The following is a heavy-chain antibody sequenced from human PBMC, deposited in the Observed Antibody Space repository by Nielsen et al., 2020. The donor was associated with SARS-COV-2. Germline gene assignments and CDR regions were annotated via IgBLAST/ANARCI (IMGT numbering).Heavy chain of an antibody. D-gene: IGHD3-10*01. Sequence: GESLKISCAASGFTFSSYSLNWVRQAPGKGLEWLSYISSRGTTRYYADSVKGRFTISRDNLKDSLFLQMDSLRAEDTGVYYCAREGLQLPRGVPQDDFWGQGTLVTVSS. CDR3: AREGLQLPRGVPQDDF. CDR1: GFTFSSYS. CDR2: ISSRGTTR. J-gene: IGHJ4*02. V-gene: IGHV3-48*03.